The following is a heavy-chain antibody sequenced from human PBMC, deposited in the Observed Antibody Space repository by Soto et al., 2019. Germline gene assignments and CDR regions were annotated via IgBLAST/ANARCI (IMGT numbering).Heavy chain of an antibody. J-gene: IGHJ4*02. V-gene: IGHV4-30-4*01. Sequence: SETLSLTCTVCGGSISSGDYYWSWIRQPPGKGLEWIGYIYYSGSTYYNPSLKSRVTISVDTSKNQFSLKLSSVTAADTAVYYCARNRGEWFDYWGQGTLVTVSS. CDR3: ARNRGEWFDY. CDR2: IYYSGST. CDR1: GGSISSGDYY. D-gene: IGHD3-16*01.